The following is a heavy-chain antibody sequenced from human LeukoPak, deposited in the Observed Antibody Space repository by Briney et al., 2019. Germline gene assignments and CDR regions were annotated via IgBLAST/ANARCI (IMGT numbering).Heavy chain of an antibody. CDR2: IYHSGST. J-gene: IGHJ6*03. CDR1: GYSISSGYY. V-gene: IGHV4-38-2*01. D-gene: IGHD6-13*01. CDR3: ARVLEQPIGYYYYYMDV. Sequence: PSETLSLTCAVSGYSISSGYYWGWIRQPPGKGLEWIGSIYHSGSTYYNPSPKSRVTISVDTSKNQFSLKLSSVTAADTAVYYCARVLEQPIGYYYYYMDVWGKGTTVTVSS.